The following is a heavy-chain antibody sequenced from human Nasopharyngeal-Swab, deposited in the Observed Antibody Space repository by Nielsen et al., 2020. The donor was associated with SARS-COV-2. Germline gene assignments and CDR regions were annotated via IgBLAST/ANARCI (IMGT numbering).Heavy chain of an antibody. CDR3: ARDRTVTKTVYFDY. J-gene: IGHJ4*02. CDR1: GFTFSSYG. D-gene: IGHD4-17*01. Sequence: SLKISCAASGFTFSSYGMHWVRQAPGKGLEWVAVIWYDGSNKYYADSVKGRFTISRDNSKNTLYLQMNSLRAEDTAVYYCARDRTVTKTVYFDYWGQGTLVTVSS. CDR2: IWYDGSNK. V-gene: IGHV3-33*01.